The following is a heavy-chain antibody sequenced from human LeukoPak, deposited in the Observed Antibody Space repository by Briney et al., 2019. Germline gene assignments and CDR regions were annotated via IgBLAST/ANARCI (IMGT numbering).Heavy chain of an antibody. Sequence: GGSLRLSCAVSGITLSNYGMSWVRQAPGKGLEWVAGISGSGGSTYYADSVKGRFTISRDNPKNTLYLQMNSLRAEDTAVYYCAKDRPSKSLGYWGQGTLVTVSS. CDR1: GITLSNYG. CDR3: AKDRPSKSLGY. J-gene: IGHJ4*02. V-gene: IGHV3-23*01. CDR2: ISGSGGST.